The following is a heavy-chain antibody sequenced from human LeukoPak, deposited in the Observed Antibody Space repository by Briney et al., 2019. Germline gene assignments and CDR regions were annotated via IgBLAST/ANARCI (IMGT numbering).Heavy chain of an antibody. CDR3: ARGGWELDQ. CDR1: GFTFSNYY. J-gene: IGHJ4*02. D-gene: IGHD6-19*01. CDR2: IKEDGSEK. V-gene: IGHV3-7*01. Sequence: GGSLRLSCAASGFTFSNYYMNWVRQAPGKGLEWVANIKEDGSEKNYLDFVRGRFTISRDNTNNSLFLQMNSLRAEDSAVYYCARGGWELDQWGQGTLVTVSS.